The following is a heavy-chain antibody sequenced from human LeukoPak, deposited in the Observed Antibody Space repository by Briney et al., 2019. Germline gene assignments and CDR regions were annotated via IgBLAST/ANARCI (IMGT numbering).Heavy chain of an antibody. Sequence: GESLKISCKGSGYSFTSYWIGWVRQMPGKGLEWMGIIYPGDSDTRYSPSFQGQVTISADKSNSTAYLQWSSLKASDTAMYYCARAYYYDSSGYGHFDYWGQGTLVTVSS. J-gene: IGHJ4*02. CDR2: IYPGDSDT. V-gene: IGHV5-51*01. D-gene: IGHD3-22*01. CDR1: GYSFTSYW. CDR3: ARAYYYDSSGYGHFDY.